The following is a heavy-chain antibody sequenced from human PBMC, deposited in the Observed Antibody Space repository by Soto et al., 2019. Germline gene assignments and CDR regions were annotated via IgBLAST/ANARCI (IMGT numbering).Heavy chain of an antibody. CDR1: FTFSMYS. Sequence: EVQVVESGGGLVQPGGSLRLSCSFTFSMYSMNWVRQAPGKGLEWVASISSGGTYIKYADSVKGRFTISRDNAKSSVSLQMNSLRVDDTAVYFCTRDQGGSYDSWFDPWGQGTLVTVSS. D-gene: IGHD1-26*01. CDR2: ISSGGTYI. J-gene: IGHJ5*02. V-gene: IGHV3-21*01. CDR3: TRDQGGSYDSWFDP.